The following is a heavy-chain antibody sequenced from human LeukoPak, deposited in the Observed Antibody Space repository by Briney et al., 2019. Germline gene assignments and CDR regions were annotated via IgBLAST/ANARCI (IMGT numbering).Heavy chain of an antibody. CDR2: IYYSGST. CDR3: ARAPGTAMVDDAFDI. V-gene: IGHV4-59*01. CDR1: GGSISSYY. D-gene: IGHD5-18*01. Sequence: SETLSLTCTVSGGSISSYYWSWIRQPPGKGLEWIGYIYYSGSTNYNPSLKSRVTISVDTSKNQFSLKLGSVTAADTAVYYCARAPGTAMVDDAFDIWGQGTMVTVSS. J-gene: IGHJ3*02.